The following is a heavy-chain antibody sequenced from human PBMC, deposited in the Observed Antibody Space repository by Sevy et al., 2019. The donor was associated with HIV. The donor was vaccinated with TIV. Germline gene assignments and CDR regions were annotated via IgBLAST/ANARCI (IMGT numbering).Heavy chain of an antibody. Sequence: ASVKVSCKVSGYTLTELSMHWVRQAPGKGLEWMGGFDPEDGETIYAQKFQGRVTMTEVTSTDTASMGLSSLRSEDTAGYYCATGASKYSSSWLTLGYWGQGTLVTVSS. D-gene: IGHD6-13*01. V-gene: IGHV1-24*01. CDR1: GYTLTELS. J-gene: IGHJ4*02. CDR3: ATGASKYSSSWLTLGY. CDR2: FDPEDGET.